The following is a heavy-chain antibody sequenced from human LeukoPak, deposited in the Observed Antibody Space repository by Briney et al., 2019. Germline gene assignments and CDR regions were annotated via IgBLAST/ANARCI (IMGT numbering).Heavy chain of an antibody. V-gene: IGHV3-33*01. CDR1: GFTFSSYG. J-gene: IGHJ4*02. CDR2: IWYDGSNK. Sequence: PGRSLRLSCAASGFTFSSYGMHWVRQAPGKGLEWVAVIWYDGSNKYYADSVKGRFTISRDNSKNTLYLQMNSLRAEDTAVYYCARAKVLRYFDWLSPPDYWGQGTLVTVSS. D-gene: IGHD3-9*01. CDR3: ARAKVLRYFDWLSPPDY.